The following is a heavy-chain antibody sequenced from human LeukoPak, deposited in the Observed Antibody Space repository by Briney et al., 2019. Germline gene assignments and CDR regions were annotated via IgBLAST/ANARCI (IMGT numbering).Heavy chain of an antibody. V-gene: IGHV1-69*05. D-gene: IGHD2-2*02. CDR3: ARGGYCSSTSCYMRSPFDP. CDR1: GGTFSSYA. CDR2: IIPIFGTA. Sequence: SVKVSCKASGGTFSSYAISWVRQAPGQGLEWMGRIIPIFGTANYAQKFQGRVTITTDESTSTAYMELSSLRSEDTAVYYCARGGYCSSTSCYMRSPFDPWGQGTLVTVSS. J-gene: IGHJ5*02.